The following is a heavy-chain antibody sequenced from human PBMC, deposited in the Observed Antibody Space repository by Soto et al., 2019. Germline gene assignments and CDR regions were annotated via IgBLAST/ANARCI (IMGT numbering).Heavy chain of an antibody. V-gene: IGHV4-59*01. D-gene: IGHD3-16*01. J-gene: IGHJ4*02. CDR2: VHYNGSS. CDR1: GGSFHNFW. CDR3: ARGVDYYATSGYFIFDS. Sequence: PXGTLSLTCTLSGGSFHNFWWLWIRLPPGKGLEWVWHVHYNGSSNYNHSLNSRTTISIDTSKSQLPLKLRSVTAADTAMDFCARGVDYYATSGYFIFDSWGQGIPVTVSS.